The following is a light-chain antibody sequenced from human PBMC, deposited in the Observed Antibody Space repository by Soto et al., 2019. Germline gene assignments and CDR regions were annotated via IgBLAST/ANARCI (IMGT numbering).Light chain of an antibody. V-gene: IGKV3-15*01. CDR3: QQYNNWSWK. J-gene: IGKJ1*01. CDR1: QSISGT. Sequence: EIVMTQAPATLSVSPGGRATLSCRASQSISGTLAWYQQKPGQAPRLLIHGASTRAPGFPARSSGSGSGRDFTLPISSLQSEDFAVYYCQQYNNWSWKFGQGTQV. CDR2: GAS.